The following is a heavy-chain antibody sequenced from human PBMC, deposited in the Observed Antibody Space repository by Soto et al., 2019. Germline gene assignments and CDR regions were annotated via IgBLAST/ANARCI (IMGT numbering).Heavy chain of an antibody. CDR1: GYTFTSYY. CDR2: INPNSGGT. J-gene: IGHJ3*02. D-gene: IGHD3-9*01. CDR3: ASGGWILTGYPDDAFDI. Sequence: GASVKVSCKASGYTFTSYYMHWVRQAPGQGLEWMGWINPNSGGTNYAQKFQGWVTMTRDTSISTAYMELSRLRSDDTAVYYCASGGWILTGYPDDAFDIWGQGTMVTVSS. V-gene: IGHV1-2*04.